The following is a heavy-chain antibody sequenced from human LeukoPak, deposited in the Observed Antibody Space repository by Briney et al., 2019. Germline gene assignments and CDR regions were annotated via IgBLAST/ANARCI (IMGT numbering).Heavy chain of an antibody. Sequence: SETLSLTCTVSGGSISSYYWSWIRQPPGKGLEWIGYIYYSGSTNYNPSLKSRVTISVDTSKNQFSLKLNSVTAADTAVYFCARDRVLRDYMDVWGKGTTVTVSS. CDR3: ARDRVLRDYMDV. V-gene: IGHV4-59*12. CDR1: GGSISSYY. D-gene: IGHD3-10*01. J-gene: IGHJ6*03. CDR2: IYYSGST.